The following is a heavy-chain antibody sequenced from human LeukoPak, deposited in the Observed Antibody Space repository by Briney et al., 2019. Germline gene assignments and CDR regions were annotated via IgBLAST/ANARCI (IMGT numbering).Heavy chain of an antibody. Sequence: GGSLRLSCAASGFTVSNNYMNWVRQAPGKGLEWVSGINWNGGSTTYADSVKGRFTISRDNAKNSLYLQMNSLRAEDTALYYCARDSKGYYYYMDVWGKGTTVTVSS. V-gene: IGHV3-20*04. J-gene: IGHJ6*03. CDR1: GFTVSNNY. CDR3: ARDSKGYYYYMDV. CDR2: INWNGGST.